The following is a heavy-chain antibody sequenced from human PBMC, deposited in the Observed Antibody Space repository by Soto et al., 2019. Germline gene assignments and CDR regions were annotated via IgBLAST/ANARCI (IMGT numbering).Heavy chain of an antibody. CDR3: ARVEGLAAGLHGNRKWAYFQH. D-gene: IGHD6-13*01. J-gene: IGHJ1*01. V-gene: IGHV4-34*01. CDR2: INNSGST. CDR1: GGSFSVYY. Sequence: SETLSLTCAVYGGSFSVYYWSWIRQPPGKXLXXIGEINNSGSTKYNTYLKTRVNISVDTYKKQFSLKLSSVNAAGKAVYYCARVEGLAAGLHGNRKWAYFQHWGQGTLVTVSS.